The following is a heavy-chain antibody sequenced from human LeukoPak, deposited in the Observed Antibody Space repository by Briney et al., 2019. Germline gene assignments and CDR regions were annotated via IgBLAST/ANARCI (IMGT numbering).Heavy chain of an antibody. J-gene: IGHJ4*02. CDR2: INPNSGGT. CDR3: ARGAGIDDYGEFDY. CDR1: GYTFTGYY. D-gene: IGHD4-17*01. V-gene: IGHV1-2*04. Sequence: ASVKVSCKASGYTFTGYYMHWVRQAPGQGLEWMGWINPNSGGTNYAQKFQGWVTMTRDTSISTAYMELSRLRSDDTAVYYCARGAGIDDYGEFDYWGQGTLVTVSS.